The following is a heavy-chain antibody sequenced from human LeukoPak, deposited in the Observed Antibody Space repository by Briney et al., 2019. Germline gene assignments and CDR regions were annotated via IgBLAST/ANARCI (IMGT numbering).Heavy chain of an antibody. CDR3: ARDREGVVVPAANNIDY. D-gene: IGHD2-2*01. Sequence: GGSLRLSCAASGFTFSSYSMNWVRQAPGKGLEWVSSISSSSSYIYYADSVKGRFTISRDNAKNSLYLQMNSLRAEDTAVYYCARDREGVVVPAANNIDYWGQGTLVTVSS. V-gene: IGHV3-21*01. CDR2: ISSSSSYI. J-gene: IGHJ4*02. CDR1: GFTFSSYS.